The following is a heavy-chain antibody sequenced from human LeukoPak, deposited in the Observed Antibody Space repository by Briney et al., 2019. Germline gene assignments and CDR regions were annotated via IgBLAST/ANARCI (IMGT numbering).Heavy chain of an antibody. V-gene: IGHV4-59*01. Sequence: SETLSLTCTVSGGSISNYYWSWIRQPPGKGLEWIGYIYYSGTTNYNPSLKSRVTISVDTSKNQFSLKLSSVIAADTAVYYCAREGEYSAGYFDYWGQGTLVTVSS. D-gene: IGHD6-6*01. CDR3: AREGEYSAGYFDY. J-gene: IGHJ4*02. CDR2: IYYSGTT. CDR1: GGSISNYY.